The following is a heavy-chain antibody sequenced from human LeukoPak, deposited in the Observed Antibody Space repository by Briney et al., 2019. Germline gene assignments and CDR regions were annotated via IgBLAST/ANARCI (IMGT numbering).Heavy chain of an antibody. CDR3: ARVPVYCSGGSCSPFDY. CDR1: GYTFTGYY. Sequence: GASVKVSCKASGYTFTGYYMHWVRQAPGQGLKWMGWINPNSGGTNYAQKFQGRVTMTRDTSISTAYMELSRLRSDDTAVYYCARVPVYCSGGSCSPFDYWGQGTLVTVSS. D-gene: IGHD2-15*01. V-gene: IGHV1-2*02. CDR2: INPNSGGT. J-gene: IGHJ4*02.